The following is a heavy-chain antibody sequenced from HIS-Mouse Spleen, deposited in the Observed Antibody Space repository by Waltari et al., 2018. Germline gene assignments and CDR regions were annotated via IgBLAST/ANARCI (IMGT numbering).Heavy chain of an antibody. CDR1: GGSISSSSYY. Sequence: QLQLQESGPGLVKPSETLSLTCTVSGGSISSSSYYWGWIRQPPGKGLEWIGSIYYSGSTYYNPSLKSRVTISVDTSKNQFSLKLSSVTAADTAVYYCARDKYSYGYYYYGMDVWGQGTTVTVSS. CDR3: ARDKYSYGYYYYGMDV. V-gene: IGHV4-39*07. D-gene: IGHD5-18*01. J-gene: IGHJ6*02. CDR2: IYYSGST.